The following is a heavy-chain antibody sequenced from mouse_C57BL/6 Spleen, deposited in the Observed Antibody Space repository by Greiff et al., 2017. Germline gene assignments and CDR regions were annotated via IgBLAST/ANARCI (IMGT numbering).Heavy chain of an antibody. CDR2: IYPSDSET. CDR3: ANLGHSSGYDYAMDY. Sequence: VQLQQSGAELVRPGSSVKLSCKASGYTFTSYWMDWVKQRTGQGLEWIGNIYPSDSETHYNQKFKDKATLTVDKSSSTAYMQLSSLTSEDSAVYYCANLGHSSGYDYAMDYWGQGTSVTVSS. D-gene: IGHD3-1*01. V-gene: IGHV1-61*01. CDR1: GYTFTSYW. J-gene: IGHJ4*01.